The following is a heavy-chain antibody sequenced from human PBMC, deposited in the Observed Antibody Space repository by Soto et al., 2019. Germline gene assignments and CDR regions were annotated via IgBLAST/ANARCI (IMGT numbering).Heavy chain of an antibody. D-gene: IGHD2-15*01. CDR1: GFTFSDYT. CDR3: AKANRYCSGGTCFVFDY. CDR2: ISANGGST. V-gene: IGHV3-23*01. Sequence: EVQVLESGGGLVQPGGSLRLSCAASGFTFSDYTMNWVRQAPGKGLEWVSSISANGGSTYYADSVKGRFTISSDNSQNTLSLQMNSLRAEDTAIYYCAKANRYCSGGTCFVFDYWGQGALVTVSS. J-gene: IGHJ4*02.